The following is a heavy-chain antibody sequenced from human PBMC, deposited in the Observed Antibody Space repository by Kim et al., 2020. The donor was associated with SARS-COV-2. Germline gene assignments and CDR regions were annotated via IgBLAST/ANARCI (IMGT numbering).Heavy chain of an antibody. V-gene: IGHV4-39*07. CDR2: IYYSGST. CDR3: ARTEGGFGELSAADY. J-gene: IGHJ4*01. D-gene: IGHD3-10*01. Sequence: SETLSLTCTVSGGSISSSSYYWGWIRQPPGKGLEWIGSIYYSGSTYYNPSLKSRVTISVDTSKNQFSLKLSSVTAADTAVYYCARTEGGFGELSAADYWG. CDR1: GGSISSSSYY.